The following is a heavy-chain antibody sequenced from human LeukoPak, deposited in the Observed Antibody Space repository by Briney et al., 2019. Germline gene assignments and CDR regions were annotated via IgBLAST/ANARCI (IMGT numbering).Heavy chain of an antibody. CDR2: IRSKRDNYAT. CDR3: TRLGGGTPELIRVPVANKLKWYDP. Sequence: GGSLRLSCATSGFSFSGSTMHWVRQAPGKGLEWLGHIRSKRDNYATVYAAAVERRFTISRDDSKSTAYLQMNSLKIEDTALYHCTRLGGGTPELIRVPVANKLKWYDPWGQGTLVTVSS. V-gene: IGHV3-73*01. D-gene: IGHD2-2*01. CDR1: GFSFSGST. J-gene: IGHJ5*02.